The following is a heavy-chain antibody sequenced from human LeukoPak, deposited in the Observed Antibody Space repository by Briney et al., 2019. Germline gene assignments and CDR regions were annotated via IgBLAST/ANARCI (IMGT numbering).Heavy chain of an antibody. CDR2: IRNDGSSK. CDR1: GFTFSTYG. J-gene: IGHJ3*02. CDR3: ATITLGAFDI. D-gene: IGHD1-20*01. Sequence: GGSLRLSCAASGFTFSTYGMYWVRQAPGKGLEWVAFIRNDGSSKYYADSVKGRFTISRDNSKNTLYLQMNSLRAEDTAVYYCATITLGAFDIWGQGTMVTVSS. V-gene: IGHV3-30*02.